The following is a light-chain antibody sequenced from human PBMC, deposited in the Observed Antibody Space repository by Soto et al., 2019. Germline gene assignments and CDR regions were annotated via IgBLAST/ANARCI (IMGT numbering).Light chain of an antibody. CDR1: SSDVGTYNY. Sequence: LTQPASVSGSPGQSVTISCTGTSSDVGTYNYVSWYQLHPGKAPKLMIYEVSNRPSGVSNRFSGSKSGNTASLTISGLQAEDEADYYCSSYSSRSTLYVFGTGTKVTVL. V-gene: IGLV2-14*01. CDR3: SSYSSRSTLYV. CDR2: EVS. J-gene: IGLJ1*01.